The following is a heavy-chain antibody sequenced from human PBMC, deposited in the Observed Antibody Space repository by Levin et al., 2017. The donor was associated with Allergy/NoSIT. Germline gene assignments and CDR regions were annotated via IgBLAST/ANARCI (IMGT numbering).Heavy chain of an antibody. Sequence: SETLSLTCTVSGGSISSYYWSWIRQPPGKGLEWIGYIYYSGSTNYNPSLKSRVTISVDTSKNQFSLKLSSVTAADTAVYYCARMGDSRGAFDIWGQGTMVTVSS. CDR3: ARMGDSRGAFDI. D-gene: IGHD3-22*01. V-gene: IGHV4-59*01. CDR2: IYYSGST. CDR1: GGSISSYY. J-gene: IGHJ3*02.